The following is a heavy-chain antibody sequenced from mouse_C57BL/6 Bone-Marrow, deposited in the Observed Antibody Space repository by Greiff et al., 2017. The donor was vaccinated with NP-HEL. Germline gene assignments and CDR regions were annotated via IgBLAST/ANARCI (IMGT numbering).Heavy chain of an antibody. D-gene: IGHD1-1*01. Sequence: EVQLQQSGPELVKPGASVKISCKASGYTFTDYYMNWVKQSHGKSLEWIGDINPNNGGTSYNQKFKGKATLTVDKSSSTAYMELRSLTSEDSAVYYCAIFYYDGSSYPRWYFDVGGTGTTVTVAS. CDR2: INPNNGGT. CDR3: AIFYYDGSSYPRWYFDV. CDR1: GYTFTDYY. J-gene: IGHJ1*03. V-gene: IGHV1-26*01.